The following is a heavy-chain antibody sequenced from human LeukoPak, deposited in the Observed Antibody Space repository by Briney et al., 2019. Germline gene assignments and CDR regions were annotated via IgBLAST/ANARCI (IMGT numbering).Heavy chain of an antibody. CDR2: ISGSGGST. V-gene: IGHV3-23*01. CDR3: AKKRVLVVPAADFDY. D-gene: IGHD2-2*01. J-gene: IGHJ4*02. CDR1: GFIFNSHA. Sequence: GGSLRLSCAASGFIFNSHAMSWVRQAPGKGLEWVSGISGSGGSTYYADSVKGRFTISRDNSKYTLYLQVNSLRAEDTAIYYCAKKRVLVVPAADFDYWGQGTLVTVSS.